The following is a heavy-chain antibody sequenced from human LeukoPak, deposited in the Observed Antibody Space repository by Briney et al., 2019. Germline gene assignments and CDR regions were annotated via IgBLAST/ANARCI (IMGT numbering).Heavy chain of an antibody. CDR2: INHSGST. D-gene: IGHD4-17*01. J-gene: IGHJ5*02. Sequence: SETLSLTCAVYGGTFSGYYWSWIRQPPGKGLEWIGEINHSGSTNYNPSLKSRVTISVDTSKNQFSLKLSSVTAADTAVYYCARHDSDDYGDYGEKNWFDPWGQGTLVTVSS. CDR1: GGTFSGYY. CDR3: ARHDSDDYGDYGEKNWFDP. V-gene: IGHV4-34*01.